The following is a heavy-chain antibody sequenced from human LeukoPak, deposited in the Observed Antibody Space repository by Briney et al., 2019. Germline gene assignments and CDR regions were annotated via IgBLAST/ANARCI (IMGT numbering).Heavy chain of an antibody. J-gene: IGHJ3*02. V-gene: IGHV1-69*13. CDR3: ARGRYGGTLHDAFDI. D-gene: IGHD3-16*01. Sequence: GASVKVSCKASGYTFTDYYIHWVRQAPGQGLEWMGGIIPIYVTADYAQKFQGRVTITADESTTTAYMELSRLRSEDTAVYYCARGRYGGTLHDAFDIWGQGTMVTVSS. CDR2: IIPIYVTA. CDR1: GYTFTDYY.